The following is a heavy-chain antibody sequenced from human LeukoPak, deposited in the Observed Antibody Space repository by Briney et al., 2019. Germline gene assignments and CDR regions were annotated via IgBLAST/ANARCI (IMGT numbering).Heavy chain of an antibody. J-gene: IGHJ4*02. V-gene: IGHV3-74*01. CDR1: GFTFSNYW. Sequence: GGSLRLSCETAGFTFSNYWMHWVRQAPGKGLVWVSRINSNGSSTNYADSMKGRFTISRDNAKNTLHLQVSSLRAEDTALYYCAKGGATICDNWGQGTLVTVSS. D-gene: IGHD5-12*01. CDR2: INSNGSST. CDR3: AKGGATICDN.